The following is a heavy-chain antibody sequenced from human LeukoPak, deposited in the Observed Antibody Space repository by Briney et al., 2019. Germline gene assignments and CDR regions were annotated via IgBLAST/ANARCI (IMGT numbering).Heavy chain of an antibody. CDR1: GGSISSYH. CDR2: IYNSGST. CDR3: ARQGNGDLYYFDY. V-gene: IGHV4-59*08. D-gene: IGHD4-17*01. J-gene: IGHJ4*02. Sequence: SETLSLTCTVSGGSISSYHLHWFRQPPGKGLEWIGYIYNSGSTNYNPSLKSRVTISVDTPKNQFSLKLSSVTAADTAMYYCARQGNGDLYYFDYWGQGTLVTVSS.